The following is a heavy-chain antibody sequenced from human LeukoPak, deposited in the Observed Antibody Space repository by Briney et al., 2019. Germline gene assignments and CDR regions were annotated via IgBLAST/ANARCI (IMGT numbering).Heavy chain of an antibody. J-gene: IGHJ6*02. CDR3: ARGDPYYYYGMDV. Sequence: SETLSLTCAVYGGSFSGYYWSWIRQPPGKGLEWIGEINHSGSTNYNPSLKSRVTISVDTSKNQFSLKLSSVTAADTAVYYCARGDPYYYYGMDVWGQGATVTVSS. CDR1: GGSFSGYY. V-gene: IGHV4-34*01. CDR2: INHSGST.